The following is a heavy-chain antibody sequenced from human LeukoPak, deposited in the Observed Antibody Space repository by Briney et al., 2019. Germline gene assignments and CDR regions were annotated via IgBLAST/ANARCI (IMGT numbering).Heavy chain of an antibody. CDR3: ARMPRIAAAGTGYYYGMDV. CDR1: GGSISSGGYY. J-gene: IGHJ6*02. D-gene: IGHD6-13*01. Sequence: SETLSLTCTVSGGSISSGGYYWSWIRQHPGKGLEWIGYIYYSGSTYYNPSLKSRVTISVDTSKNQFSLKLSSVTAADTAVYYCARMPRIAAAGTGYYYGMDVWGQGTTVTVSS. V-gene: IGHV4-31*03. CDR2: IYYSGST.